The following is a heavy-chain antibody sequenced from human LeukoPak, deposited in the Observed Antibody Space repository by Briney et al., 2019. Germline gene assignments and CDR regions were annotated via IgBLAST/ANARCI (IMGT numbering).Heavy chain of an antibody. CDR2: TSFDGSNT. CDR3: AKDRIVGATRFLDF. D-gene: IGHD1-26*01. CDR1: GFAFNTFG. J-gene: IGHJ4*02. Sequence: GGSLRLSCAAFGFAFNTFGMHWVRQAPGKGLEWVATTSFDGSNTYFSDSVRGRFTIPRDNSRNTLFLQMSSLSAEDTAVYYCAKDRIVGATRFLDFWGQGTLVTVSS. V-gene: IGHV3-30*18.